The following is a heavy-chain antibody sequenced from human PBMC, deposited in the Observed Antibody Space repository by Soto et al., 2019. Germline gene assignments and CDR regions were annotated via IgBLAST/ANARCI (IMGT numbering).Heavy chain of an antibody. CDR1: GFPTNDGA. D-gene: IGHD2-15*01. CDR3: VKDVAPGGLDY. V-gene: IGHV3-9*02. Sequence: GGSLRLSCTTSGFPTNDGAMHWIRQAPGKGLEWVSGIYWKSERIDYADSVKGRFTISRDNAGISLYLQMNSLREEDTAVYYCVKDVAPGGLDYWGRGTLVTVSS. CDR2: IYWKSERI. J-gene: IGHJ4*02.